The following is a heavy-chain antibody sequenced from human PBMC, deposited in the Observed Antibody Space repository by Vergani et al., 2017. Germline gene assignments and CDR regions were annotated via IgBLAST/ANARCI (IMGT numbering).Heavy chain of an antibody. J-gene: IGHJ4*02. CDR2: ISGSGGST. Sequence: EVQLLESGGGLVQPGGSLRLSCAASGFTFSSSAMSWVRQAPGKGLEWVSAISGSGGSTYYADSVKGRFTISRDNSKNTLYLQMNSLRAEDTAVYYCAIIDSSGWYFDYWGQGTLVTVSS. V-gene: IGHV3-23*01. CDR3: AIIDSSGWYFDY. D-gene: IGHD3-22*01. CDR1: GFTFSSSA.